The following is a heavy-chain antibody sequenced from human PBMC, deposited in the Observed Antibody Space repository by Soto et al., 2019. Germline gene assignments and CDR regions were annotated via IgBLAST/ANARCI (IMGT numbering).Heavy chain of an antibody. D-gene: IGHD4-17*01. V-gene: IGHV3-23*01. J-gene: IGHJ3*02. Sequence: SLXLSCSASGFTCGSYSMSCVRQSPWKGLEWVSAISGSGGSTYYADSVKGRFTISRDNSKNTLYLQMNSLRAEDTAVYYCAKDLTLYGYDAFDIWGQRTMVTVPS. CDR1: GFTCGSYS. CDR3: AKDLTLYGYDAFDI. CDR2: ISGSGGST.